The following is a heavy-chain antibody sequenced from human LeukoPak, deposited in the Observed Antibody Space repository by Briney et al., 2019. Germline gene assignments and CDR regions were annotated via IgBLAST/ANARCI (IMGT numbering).Heavy chain of an antibody. CDR2: ISYDGSNK. V-gene: IGHV3-30*04. J-gene: IGHJ3*02. CDR1: GFTFSSYA. CDR3: AREVVVPAARGAFDI. Sequence: GGSLRLSCAASGFTFSSYAMHWVRQAPGKGLEWVAVISYDGSNKYYADSVKGRFTISRDNSKNTLYLQMNSLRAEDTAVYYCAREVVVPAARGAFDIWGQGTMVTVSS. D-gene: IGHD2-2*01.